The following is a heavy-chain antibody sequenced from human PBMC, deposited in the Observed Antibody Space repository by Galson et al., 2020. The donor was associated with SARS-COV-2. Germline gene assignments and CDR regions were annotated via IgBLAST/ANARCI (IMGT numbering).Heavy chain of an antibody. J-gene: IGHJ4*02. D-gene: IGHD2-15*01. V-gene: IGHV1-2*02. CDR3: ARGWSTYEPFDY. Sequence: ASVKVSCKASGYTFGGYYLLWLRQAPGQGLEWMGGISPNTGDTRYAQKFQGRITLTRDTSISTAYMDLAGLTSDDTATYYCARGWSTYEPFDYCGQGTLVTVSS. CDR2: ISPNTGDT. CDR1: GYTFGGYY.